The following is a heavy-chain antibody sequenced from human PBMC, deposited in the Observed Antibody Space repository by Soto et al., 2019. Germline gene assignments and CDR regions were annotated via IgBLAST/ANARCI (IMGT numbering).Heavy chain of an antibody. Sequence: QVQLVESGGGLVKPGGSLRLSCVASGFTFSDYYMSWFRQAPGKGLEWVSYISSGGSVIYSADSMKGRFTISRDNAKNSLYLQVNSRRAEDTAVYYCAREPRDDYMISGGFDYWGQGTLVTVSS. D-gene: IGHD4-4*01. CDR2: ISSGGSVI. CDR3: AREPRDDYMISGGFDY. V-gene: IGHV3-11*01. J-gene: IGHJ4*02. CDR1: GFTFSDYY.